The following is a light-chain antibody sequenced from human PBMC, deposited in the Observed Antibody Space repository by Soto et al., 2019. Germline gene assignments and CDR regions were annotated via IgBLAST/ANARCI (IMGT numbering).Light chain of an antibody. V-gene: IGKV3-20*01. CDR3: QHYDGSPRT. CDR2: GVF. Sequence: ETVLTQSPGTVSLYPGERATLSCTTSQSVRSNYLAWYQQKPGQAPRLVVYGVFNRATGIPDRFSGSGSGTDFTLTISGLEPEDSAVYYCQHYDGSPRTCGQGTKLEI. CDR1: QSVRSNY. J-gene: IGKJ2*01.